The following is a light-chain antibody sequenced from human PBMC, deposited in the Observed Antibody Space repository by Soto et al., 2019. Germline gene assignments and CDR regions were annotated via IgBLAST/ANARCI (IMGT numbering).Light chain of an antibody. CDR2: AAT. CDR1: QSISKY. CDR3: QQSYSSPFT. J-gene: IGKJ3*01. Sequence: DIQMTQSPSSLSASVGDRVTITCRASQSISKYVNWYQQKPGKAPNLLIYAATNLQTGVPSNFSGSGSGTDVTLTIISLQVEDFATYYCQQSYSSPFTFGPGTKVDIK. V-gene: IGKV1-39*01.